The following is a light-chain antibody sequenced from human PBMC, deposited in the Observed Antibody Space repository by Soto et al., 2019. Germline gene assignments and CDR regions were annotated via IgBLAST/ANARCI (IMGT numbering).Light chain of an antibody. CDR1: QGIRND. J-gene: IGKJ1*01. V-gene: IGKV1-6*01. Sequence: AIQMTQSPSSLSASVGDRVTITCRASQGIRNDLGWYQQKPGNAPKLLIYAASNLQSGVPSRFSGSGSGTDFILTLSSLQPEDFAVYYCLQDRNSPLTFGQGTRVEIK. CDR2: AAS. CDR3: LQDRNSPLT.